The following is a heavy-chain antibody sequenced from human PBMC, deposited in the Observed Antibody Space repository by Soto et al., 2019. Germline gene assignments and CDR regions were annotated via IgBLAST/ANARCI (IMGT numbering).Heavy chain of an antibody. Sequence: SVKVSCKASGGTFSTFGISWVRQAPGQGLEWMGGIIPFFGTARYSQKFEDRITITADESTNTVYMDLRSLTSEDTAIYYCAKSAPMDAGDKYYYELWGR. CDR1: GGTFSTFG. CDR3: AKSAPMDAGDKYYYEL. J-gene: IGHJ2*01. CDR2: IIPFFGTA. V-gene: IGHV1-69*13. D-gene: IGHD3-22*01.